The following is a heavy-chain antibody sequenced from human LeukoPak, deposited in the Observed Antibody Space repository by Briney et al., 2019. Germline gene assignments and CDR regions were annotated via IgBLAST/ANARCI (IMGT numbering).Heavy chain of an antibody. CDR3: AREAGFGDNWFDP. CDR1: GFAFGNYE. D-gene: IGHD1-14*01. CDR2: ISNSGDTV. V-gene: IGHV3-48*03. Sequence: PGGSLRLSCAASGFAFGNYEMNWVRQAPGKGLEWLSYISNSGDTVYYADSVKGRFTISRDNAQNSLYLQMNNLRAEDTALYYRAREAGFGDNWFDPWGQGTLVTVSS. J-gene: IGHJ5*02.